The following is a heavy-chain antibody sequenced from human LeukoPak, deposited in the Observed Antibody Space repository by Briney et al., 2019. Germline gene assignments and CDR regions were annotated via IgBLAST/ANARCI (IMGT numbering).Heavy chain of an antibody. V-gene: IGHV3-30*04. CDR3: ARSPQEIFDF. J-gene: IGHJ4*02. Sequence: GGSLRLSCAASGFTFSSYAMHWVRQAPGKGLEWVAVISYDGSNKYYADSVKGRFTISRDNSKNTLYLQMNSLRAEDTAVYYCARSPQEIFDFWGQGTLVTVSS. CDR1: GFTFSSYA. CDR2: ISYDGSNK.